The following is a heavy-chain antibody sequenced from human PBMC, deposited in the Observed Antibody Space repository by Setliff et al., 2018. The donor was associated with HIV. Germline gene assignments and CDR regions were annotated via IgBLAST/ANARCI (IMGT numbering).Heavy chain of an antibody. CDR2: IYYSGST. Sequence: PSETLSLTCTVSGGSISSSSYYWGWIRQPPGKGLEWIGSIYYSGSTYYNPSLKSRVTISVDTSKNQFSLKLSSVTAADTAVYYCARTKDCSNTSCPGTHYYYYMDVWGKGTTVTVSS. J-gene: IGHJ6*03. CDR1: GGSISSSSYY. V-gene: IGHV4-39*01. CDR3: ARTKDCSNTSCPGTHYYYYMDV. D-gene: IGHD2-2*01.